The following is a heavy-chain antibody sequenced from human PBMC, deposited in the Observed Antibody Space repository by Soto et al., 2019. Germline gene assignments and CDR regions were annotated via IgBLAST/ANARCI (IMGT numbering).Heavy chain of an antibody. D-gene: IGHD6-19*01. CDR2: LDYSGTA. J-gene: IGHJ4*02. Sequence: SETLSLTCNVSGVSISSTSYNWGWIRQPPGEGLEWIGTLDYSGTAHYNPSLKSRINISADPSKNQVSLTLTSVTADDTAIYYCVKDTQWLETYFDSWGPGTLVTVSS. CDR3: VKDTQWLETYFDS. CDR1: GVSISSTSYN. V-gene: IGHV4-39*07.